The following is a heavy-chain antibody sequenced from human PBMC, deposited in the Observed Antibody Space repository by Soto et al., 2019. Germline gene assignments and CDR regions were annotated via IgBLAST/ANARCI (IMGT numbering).Heavy chain of an antibody. CDR2: IIPIFGTA. J-gene: IGHJ4*02. V-gene: IGHV1-69*13. Sequence: SVKVSCKASGGTFSSYAISWVRQAPGQGLEWMGGIIPIFGTANYAQKFQGRVTITADESTSTAYMELSSLRSEDTAVYYCASSIVVVTELYYWGQGTLVTVSS. CDR3: ASSIVVVTELYY. CDR1: GGTFSSYA. D-gene: IGHD2-21*02.